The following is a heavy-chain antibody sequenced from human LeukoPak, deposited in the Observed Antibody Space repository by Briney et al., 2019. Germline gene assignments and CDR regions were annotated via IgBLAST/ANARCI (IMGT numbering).Heavy chain of an antibody. CDR2: IIPIFGTA. J-gene: IGHJ4*02. D-gene: IGHD6-19*01. CDR3: ARAPPGIAVAGEPMGYFDY. CDR1: GGTFSSYA. Sequence: SVKVSCKASGGTFSSYAISWVRQAPGQGLEWMGGIIPIFGTANYAQKFQGRVTITADESTSTAYMELSSLRSEGTAVYYCARAPPGIAVAGEPMGYFDYWGQGTLVTVSS. V-gene: IGHV1-69*13.